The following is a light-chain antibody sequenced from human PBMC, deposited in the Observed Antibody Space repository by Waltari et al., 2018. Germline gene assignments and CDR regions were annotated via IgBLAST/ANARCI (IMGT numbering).Light chain of an antibody. CDR1: QSLVNYDGNTY. Sequence: DVVMTQSPLSLPVTLGQPASISCRSSQSLVNYDGNTYLSWFQQRPGQSPRRLIYKVSNRDPGVPDRFSGSGSGTDFTLKISRVEAEDVGVYYCMQGTRWPTWTFGQGTTVEIK. CDR3: MQGTRWPTWT. V-gene: IGKV2-30*01. CDR2: KVS. J-gene: IGKJ1*01.